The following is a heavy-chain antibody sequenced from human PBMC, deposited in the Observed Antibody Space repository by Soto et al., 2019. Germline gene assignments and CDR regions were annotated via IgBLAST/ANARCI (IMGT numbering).Heavy chain of an antibody. Sequence: PGGSLRLSCAASGFTVSDKYMNWVRQAPGKGLEWVSVIYTSGTTYYADSVKGRFTISRDNFKNTLYLQMNSLRAEDTAMYYCARDGFGRYDGSGSEAFDIWGQGTMVTVSS. CDR1: GFTVSDKY. D-gene: IGHD3-10*01. CDR2: IYTSGTT. CDR3: ARDGFGRYDGSGSEAFDI. V-gene: IGHV3-53*01. J-gene: IGHJ3*02.